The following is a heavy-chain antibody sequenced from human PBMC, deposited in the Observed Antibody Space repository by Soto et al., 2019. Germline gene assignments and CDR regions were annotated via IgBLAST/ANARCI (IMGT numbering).Heavy chain of an antibody. CDR1: GGTFSSYA. Sequence: QVQLVQSGAEVKKPGSSVQVSCKASGGTFSSYAISWVRQAPVQGLEWRGGIIPIFGTANYAQKFQGRVTITADEATSIAYMELSSLRSEDTAVYYCARDSHTGSWYFDLWGRGPLVTVSS. CDR2: IIPIFGTA. J-gene: IGHJ2*01. D-gene: IGHD1-26*01. V-gene: IGHV1-69*01. CDR3: ARDSHTGSWYFDL.